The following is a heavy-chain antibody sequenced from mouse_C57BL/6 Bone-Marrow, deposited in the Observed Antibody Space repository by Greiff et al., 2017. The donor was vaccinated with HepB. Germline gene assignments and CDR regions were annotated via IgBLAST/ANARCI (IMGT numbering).Heavy chain of an antibody. V-gene: IGHV5-2*01. J-gene: IGHJ3*01. CDR1: EYEFPSHD. CDR3: ARQLTGTLWFAY. D-gene: IGHD4-1*01. CDR2: INSDGGST. Sequence: EVKLMESGGGLVQPGESLKLSCESNEYEFPSHDMSWVRKTPEKRLELVAAINSDGGSTYYPDTMERRFIISRDNTKKTLYLQMSSLRSEDTALYYCARQLTGTLWFAYWGQGTLVTVSA.